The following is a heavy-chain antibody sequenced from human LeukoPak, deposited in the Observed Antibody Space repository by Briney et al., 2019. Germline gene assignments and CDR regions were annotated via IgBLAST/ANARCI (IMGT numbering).Heavy chain of an antibody. CDR3: ARGRPIDSSGWYYFDY. CDR1: GGSISSSNW. V-gene: IGHV3-53*03. Sequence: GTLSLTCAVSGGSISSSNWWSWVRQPPGKGLEWVSVIYTGGSTYYADSVKGRFAISRDNSKNTLYLQMNSLRAEDTAVYYCARGRPIDSSGWYYFDYWGQGTLVTVSS. J-gene: IGHJ4*02. CDR2: IYTGGST. D-gene: IGHD6-19*01.